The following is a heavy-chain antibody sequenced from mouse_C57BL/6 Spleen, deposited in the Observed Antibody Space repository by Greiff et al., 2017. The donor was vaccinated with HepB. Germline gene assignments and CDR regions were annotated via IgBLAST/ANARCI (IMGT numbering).Heavy chain of an antibody. J-gene: IGHJ2*01. CDR2: ISSGSSTI. Sequence: EVQGVESGGGLVKPGGSLKLSCAASGFTFSDYGMHWVRQAPEKGLEWVAYISSGSSTIYYADTVKGRFTISRDNAKNTLFLQMTSLRSEDTAMYYGASGSGSYGDYYFDYWGQGTTLTVSS. CDR3: ASGSGSYGDYYFDY. D-gene: IGHD1-1*02. V-gene: IGHV5-17*01. CDR1: GFTFSDYG.